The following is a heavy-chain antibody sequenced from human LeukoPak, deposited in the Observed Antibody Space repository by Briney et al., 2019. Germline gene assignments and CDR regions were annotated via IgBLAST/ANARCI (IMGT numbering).Heavy chain of an antibody. D-gene: IGHD6-19*01. CDR2: IGDDGDNT. CDR3: AKAYSSGPRGYFEY. Sequence: GASLRLSCAASGFTFSAYAMNWVRQAPGKGLQWVSGIGDDGDNTYYADAVKGRFTVSRDNSEYTLYLQMNSLRPEDTALYYCAKAYSSGPRGYFEYWGQGVLVTVSS. V-gene: IGHV3-23*01. J-gene: IGHJ4*02. CDR1: GFTFSAYA.